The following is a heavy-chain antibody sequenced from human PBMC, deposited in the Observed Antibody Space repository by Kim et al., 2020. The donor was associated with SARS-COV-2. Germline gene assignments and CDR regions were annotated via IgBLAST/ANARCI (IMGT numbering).Heavy chain of an antibody. CDR1: GDSFDSYV. V-gene: IGHV1-69*13. J-gene: IGHJ4*02. Sequence: SVKVSCKASGDSFDSYVFSWLRQAPGQVLEWMGGSVPLIGTPDYAQTFQGRLTITADESTNTAYMELSNLKSEDTAMYYCARDLYYWGQGTLGTVSS. CDR2: SVPLIGTP. CDR3: ARDLYY.